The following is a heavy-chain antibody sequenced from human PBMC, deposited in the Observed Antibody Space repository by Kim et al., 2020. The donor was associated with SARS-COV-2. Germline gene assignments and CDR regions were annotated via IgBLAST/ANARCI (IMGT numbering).Heavy chain of an antibody. Sequence: SETLSLTCAVYGGSFSGYYWSWIRQPPGKGLEWIGEINHSGSTNYNPSLKSRVTISVDTSKNQFSLKLSSVTAADTAVYYCARGRGGAAAGTRNRYFDLWGRGTLVTVSS. D-gene: IGHD6-13*01. CDR2: INHSGST. V-gene: IGHV4-34*01. CDR3: ARGRGGAAAGTRNRYFDL. CDR1: GGSFSGYY. J-gene: IGHJ2*01.